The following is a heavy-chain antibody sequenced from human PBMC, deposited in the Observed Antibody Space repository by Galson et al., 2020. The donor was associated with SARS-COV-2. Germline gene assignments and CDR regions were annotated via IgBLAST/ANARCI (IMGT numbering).Heavy chain of an antibody. CDR1: GFTFSSYE. CDR2: ISSSGTNI. D-gene: IGHD6-13*01. Sequence: GGSLRLSCAGSGFTFSSYEMNWVRQAPGKGLEWVSYISSSGTNIYYADSVKGRFTISRDNAKNPLYLQMTSLRAADTAVYYCASPYLAAASFFGAFDIWGLGTMVTVSS. CDR3: ASPYLAAASFFGAFDI. J-gene: IGHJ3*02. V-gene: IGHV3-48*03.